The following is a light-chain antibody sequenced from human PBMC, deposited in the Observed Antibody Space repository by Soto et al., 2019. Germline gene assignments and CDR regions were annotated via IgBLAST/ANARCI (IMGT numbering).Light chain of an antibody. CDR1: SSDVGGYSF. CDR3: SSYTSSSTYV. Sequence: QSVLTQPASVSGSPGQSITVSCTGTSSDVGGYSFVSWYQHGPGKAPKLMIYEVSNRPSGVSNRFSGSKSGNTASLTISGLQTEDEADYYCSSYTSSSTYVFGTPTKLTVL. J-gene: IGLJ1*01. V-gene: IGLV2-14*01. CDR2: EVS.